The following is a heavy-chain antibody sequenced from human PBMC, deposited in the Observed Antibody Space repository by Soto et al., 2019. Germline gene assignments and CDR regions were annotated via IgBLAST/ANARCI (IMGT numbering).Heavy chain of an antibody. CDR3: ARSASMAAAVRV. D-gene: IGHD2-2*02. CDR2: MNPNSGNT. CDR1: GYTFTSYD. J-gene: IGHJ4*02. V-gene: IGHV1-8*01. Sequence: QVQLVQSGAEVKKPGASVKVSCKASGYTFTSYDINWVRQATGQGLEWMGWMNPNSGNTVYAQKFQGRVTMTRNTSISTAYMELSSLRSEETAVYYCARSASMAAAVRVWGQGTLVTVSS.